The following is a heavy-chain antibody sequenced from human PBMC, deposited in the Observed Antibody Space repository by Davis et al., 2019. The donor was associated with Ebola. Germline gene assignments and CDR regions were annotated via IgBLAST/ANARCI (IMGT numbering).Heavy chain of an antibody. Sequence: SETLSLTCAVSGGSISSSNWWSWVRQPPGKGLEWIGEINHSGSTNYNPSLKSRVTISVDTSKNQFSLKLSSVTAADTAVYYCARGPTIFGLDYWGQGTLVIVSS. D-gene: IGHD3-3*01. CDR1: GGSISSSNW. CDR2: INHSGST. J-gene: IGHJ4*02. CDR3: ARGPTIFGLDY. V-gene: IGHV4-4*02.